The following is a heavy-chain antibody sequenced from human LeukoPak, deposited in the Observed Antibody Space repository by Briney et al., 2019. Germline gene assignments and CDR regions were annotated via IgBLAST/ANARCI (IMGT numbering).Heavy chain of an antibody. CDR1: GFTFDDYG. V-gene: IGHV3-20*04. J-gene: IGHJ3*02. D-gene: IGHD3-9*01. CDR2: INWNGGST. CDR3: ARELRTPYDILGRGNAFDI. Sequence: GGSLRLSCAASGFTFDDYGMSWVRQAPGKGLEWVSGINWNGGSTGYADSVKGRFTISRDNAKNSLYLQMSSLRAEDTAVYYCARELRTPYDILGRGNAFDIWGQGTMVTVSS.